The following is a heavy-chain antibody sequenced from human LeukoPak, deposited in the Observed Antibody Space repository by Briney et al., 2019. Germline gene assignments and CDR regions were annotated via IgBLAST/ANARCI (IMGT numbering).Heavy chain of an antibody. V-gene: IGHV4-34*01. D-gene: IGHD5-12*01. CDR3: ARGRGYGNSYYFDY. CDR1: GGSFSGYY. J-gene: IGHJ4*02. CDR2: INHSGST. Sequence: SETLSLTCAVYGGSFSGYYWSWIRQPPGKGLEWIGEINHSGSTNYNPSLKGRVTISVDTSKNQFSLKLSSVTAADTAVYYCARGRGYGNSYYFDYWGQGTLVTVSS.